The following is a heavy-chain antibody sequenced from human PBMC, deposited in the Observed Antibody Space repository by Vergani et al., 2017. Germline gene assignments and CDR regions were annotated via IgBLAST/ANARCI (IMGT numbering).Heavy chain of an antibody. CDR3: AREEVGYCSSTSCPGNWFDP. D-gene: IGHD2-2*03. V-gene: IGHV1-18*01. J-gene: IGHJ5*02. CDR2: ISAYNGNT. Sequence: QVQLVQSGAEVKKPGASGKVSCKASGYTFTSYGISWVRQAPGHGLEWMGWISAYNGNTNYAQKLPGRVTMTTDTSTSTAYMELRSLRSDDTGVYYCAREEVGYCSSTSCPGNWFDPWGQGTLVTVSS. CDR1: GYTFTSYG.